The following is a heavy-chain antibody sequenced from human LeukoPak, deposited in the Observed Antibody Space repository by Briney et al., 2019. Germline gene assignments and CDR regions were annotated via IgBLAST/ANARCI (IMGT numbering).Heavy chain of an antibody. D-gene: IGHD3-10*01. CDR2: IIPIFGTA. J-gene: IGHJ6*02. CDR3: VREVSMVRGVITFYHYNGMDV. Sequence: ASVKVSCKASGYTFTSYAISWVRQAPGQGLEWMGGIIPIFGTANYAQKFQGRVTITADESTSTAYMELSSLRSDDTAVYYCVREVSMVRGVITFYHYNGMDVWGQGTAVTVSS. V-gene: IGHV1-69*13. CDR1: GYTFTSYA.